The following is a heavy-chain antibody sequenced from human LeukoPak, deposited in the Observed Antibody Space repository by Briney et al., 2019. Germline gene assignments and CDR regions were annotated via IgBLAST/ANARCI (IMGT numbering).Heavy chain of an antibody. CDR3: ARAPLYSSGWYYFDY. J-gene: IGHJ4*02. D-gene: IGHD6-19*01. Sequence: GASVTVSCKASGYTFTSYAMNWVRQAPGQGLEWMGGIIPIFGTANYAQKFQGRVTITADESTSTAYMELSSLRSEDTAVYYCARAPLYSSGWYYFDYWGQGTLVTVSS. CDR2: IIPIFGTA. CDR1: GYTFTSYA. V-gene: IGHV1-69*13.